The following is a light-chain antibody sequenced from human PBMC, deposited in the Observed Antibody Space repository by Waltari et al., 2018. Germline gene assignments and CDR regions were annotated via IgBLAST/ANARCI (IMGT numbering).Light chain of an antibody. CDR3: QQYDNWLGT. CDR1: QSIRSN. J-gene: IGKJ1*01. Sequence: EIVMTQSPATLSVFPGERATLSCRASQSIRSNLAWYQHKPDQSPRLLLYGASTRATGIPARFIGRRSETEFTLTISSLQSEDFSVYFCQQYDNWLGTFGQGTKVEIK. CDR2: GAS. V-gene: IGKV3-15*01.